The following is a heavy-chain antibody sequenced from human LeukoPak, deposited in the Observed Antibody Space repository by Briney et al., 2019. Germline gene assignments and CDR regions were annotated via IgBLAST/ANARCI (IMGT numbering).Heavy chain of an antibody. J-gene: IGHJ4*02. CDR1: GFTFSSYA. Sequence: GGSLRLSCAASGFTFSSYAMHWVRQAPGKGLEWVAVISYDGSNKYYADSVKGRFTISRDNSKNTLYLQMNSLKAEDTAVYYCAWSIAVAGPFDYWGQGTLVTVSS. V-gene: IGHV3-30*04. CDR3: AWSIAVAGPFDY. D-gene: IGHD6-19*01. CDR2: ISYDGSNK.